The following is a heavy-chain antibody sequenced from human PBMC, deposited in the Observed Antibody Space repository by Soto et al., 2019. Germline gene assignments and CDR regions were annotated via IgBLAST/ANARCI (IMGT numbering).Heavy chain of an antibody. CDR1: GFTFSSYA. D-gene: IGHD2-2*01. CDR2: LSGSGGST. CDR3: AKDVQYQLLPYRRFAY. V-gene: IGHV3-23*01. Sequence: EVQLLESGGGLVQPGGSLRLSCAASGFTFSSYAMSWVRQAPGKGLEWVSALSGSGGSTYYADSVKGRFTISRDNSKNTLYLQMNSLRAEDTAVYYCAKDVQYQLLPYRRFAYWGQGTLVTVSS. J-gene: IGHJ4*02.